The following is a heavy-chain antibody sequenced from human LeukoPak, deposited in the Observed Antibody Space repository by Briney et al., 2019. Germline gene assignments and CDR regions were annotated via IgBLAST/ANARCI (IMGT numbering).Heavy chain of an antibody. Sequence: SETPSLTCTVSGGSISSYYWSWIRQPAGKGLEWIGRIYTSGSTNYNPSLKSRVTMSVDTSKNQFSLKLSSVTAADTAVYYCARGSVDYGDYDFDYWGQGTLVTVSS. V-gene: IGHV4-4*07. CDR2: IYTSGST. CDR1: GGSISSYY. D-gene: IGHD4-17*01. CDR3: ARGSVDYGDYDFDY. J-gene: IGHJ4*02.